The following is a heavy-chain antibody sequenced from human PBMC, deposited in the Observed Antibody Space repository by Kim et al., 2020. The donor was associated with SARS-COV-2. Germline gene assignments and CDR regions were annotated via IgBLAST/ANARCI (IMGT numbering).Heavy chain of an antibody. D-gene: IGHD3-10*01. CDR1: GGSISSGGYY. Sequence: SETLSLTCTVSGGSISSGGYYWSWIRQHPGKGLEWIAYIYYSGSTYYNPSLKSRVTISVDTSKNQFSLKLSSVTAADTAVYYCARDSRVLWFGEPFLGAFDIWGQGTMVTVSS. J-gene: IGHJ3*02. CDR3: ARDSRVLWFGEPFLGAFDI. V-gene: IGHV4-31*03. CDR2: IYYSGST.